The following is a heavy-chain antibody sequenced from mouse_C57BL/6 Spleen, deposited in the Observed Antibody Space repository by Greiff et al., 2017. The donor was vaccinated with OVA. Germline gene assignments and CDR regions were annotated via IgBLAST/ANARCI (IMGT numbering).Heavy chain of an antibody. Sequence: QVQLQQPGAELVKPGASVKLSCKASGYTFTSYWMHWVKQRPGQGLEWIGMIHPNSGSTNYNEKFKSKATLTVDTSSSTASMQLSSLTSEDSAVYYCARPPHYYGSSYNEFAYWGQGTLVTVAA. CDR1: GYTFTSYW. CDR3: ARPPHYYGSSYNEFAY. V-gene: IGHV1-64*01. CDR2: IHPNSGST. D-gene: IGHD1-1*01. J-gene: IGHJ3*01.